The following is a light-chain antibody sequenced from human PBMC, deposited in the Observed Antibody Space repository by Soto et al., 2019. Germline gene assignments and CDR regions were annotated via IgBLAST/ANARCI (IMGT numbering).Light chain of an antibody. V-gene: IGKV3-20*01. J-gene: IGKJ5*01. CDR3: QQYGSS. CDR2: GAS. CDR1: QSVSSSY. Sequence: IVLTQSPGTLSLSPGERATLSCRASQSVSSSYLAWYQQKPGQAPRLPIYGASSRATGIPDRFSGSGSGTDFTLTISRLEPEDFAVYYCQQYGSSFGQGTRLEIK.